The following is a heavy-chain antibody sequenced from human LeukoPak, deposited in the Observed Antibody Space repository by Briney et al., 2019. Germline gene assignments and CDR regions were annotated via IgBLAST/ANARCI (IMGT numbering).Heavy chain of an antibody. CDR3: ARDAVVRGVNKDYYYYYYMDV. Sequence: PSETLSLTCTVSGGSISSYYWSWIRQPPGKGLEWIGYIYYSGSTNYNPSLKSRVTISVDTSKNQFSLKLSSVTAADTAVYYCARDAVVRGVNKDYYYYYYMDVWGKGTTVTVSS. V-gene: IGHV4-59*01. CDR2: IYYSGST. J-gene: IGHJ6*03. CDR1: GGSISSYY. D-gene: IGHD3-10*01.